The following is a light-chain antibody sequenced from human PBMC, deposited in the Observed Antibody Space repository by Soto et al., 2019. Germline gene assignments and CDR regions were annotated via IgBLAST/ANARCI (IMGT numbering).Light chain of an antibody. Sequence: EIVLTQSPGTLSLSPGERATLSCRASQSVGSSHLAWYQQKPGQAPRLLIYGASSRATGIPDRFGGSGSGTDFTLTISRLEPEDFAVYYCQQDGSSPQYTFGQGTKVELK. V-gene: IGKV3-20*01. J-gene: IGKJ2*01. CDR3: QQDGSSPQYT. CDR2: GAS. CDR1: QSVGSSH.